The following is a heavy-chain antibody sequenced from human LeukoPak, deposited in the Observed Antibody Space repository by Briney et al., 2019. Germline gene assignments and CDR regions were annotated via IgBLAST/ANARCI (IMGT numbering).Heavy chain of an antibody. Sequence: SETLSLTCAVYGGSLSGYYWSWIRQPPGKGLEWIGEINHSGSTNYNPSLKSRVTISVDTSKNQFSLKLSSVTAADTAVYYCASLPPLRRNYYYYYMDVWGKGTTVTISS. V-gene: IGHV4-34*01. CDR3: ASLPPLRRNYYYYYMDV. CDR2: INHSGST. CDR1: GGSLSGYY. D-gene: IGHD5-24*01. J-gene: IGHJ6*03.